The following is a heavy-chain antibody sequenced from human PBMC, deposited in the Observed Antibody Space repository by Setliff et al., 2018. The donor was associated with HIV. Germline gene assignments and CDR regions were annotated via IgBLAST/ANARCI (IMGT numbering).Heavy chain of an antibody. CDR2: IIPIFGTG. D-gene: IGHD3-22*01. V-gene: IGHV1-69*13. CDR1: GGTFINSA. CDR3: STGRHYYDSSDYPANPFDA. J-gene: IGHJ3*01. Sequence: VASVKVSCKASGGTFINSAFNWVRQAPGQGLQWMGSIIPIFGTGNYAERFQGRLTITADESTSSAYMELSGLTSEDTAVYYCSTGRHYYDSSDYPANPFDAWGQGTKVTVSS.